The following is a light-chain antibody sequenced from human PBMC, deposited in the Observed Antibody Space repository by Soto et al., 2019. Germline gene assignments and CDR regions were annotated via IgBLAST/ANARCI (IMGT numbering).Light chain of an antibody. CDR2: RNN. Sequence: QSVLTQPPSASGTPGQRVTISCSGSSSNIGSNYVYWYQQLPGTAPKLLIYRNNQRPSGVPDRFSGSKSGTSASLAISGLRSEDVADYYCAAWDDSLSGVFGGGTTLTVL. J-gene: IGLJ3*02. V-gene: IGLV1-47*01. CDR3: AAWDDSLSGV. CDR1: SSNIGSNY.